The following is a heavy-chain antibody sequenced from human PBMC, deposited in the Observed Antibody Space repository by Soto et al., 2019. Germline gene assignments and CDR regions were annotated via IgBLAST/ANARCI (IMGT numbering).Heavy chain of an antibody. CDR1: GGSISSGGYS. CDR3: AREGGSGSPAWYFNV. J-gene: IGHJ2*01. V-gene: IGHV4-30-2*01. D-gene: IGHD1-26*01. Sequence: QLQLQESGSGLVKPSQTLSLTCAVSGGSISSGGYSWSWLRQPPGKGLEWIGYIFHSGSTYYNPSLKRRVTLSVDGSKNHFSRELSSVTAADTAVYYCAREGGSGSPAWYFNVWGRGTLVTVSS. CDR2: IFHSGST.